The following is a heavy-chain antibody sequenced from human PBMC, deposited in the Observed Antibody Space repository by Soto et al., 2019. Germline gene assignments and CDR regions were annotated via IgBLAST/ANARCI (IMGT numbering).Heavy chain of an antibody. J-gene: IGHJ6*02. CDR3: ARVRSRVRGVIPTRAYYYGMDV. CDR1: GFTFRSYA. D-gene: IGHD3-10*01. Sequence: PGGSLRLSCAASGFTFRSYAMHWVRQAPGKGLEWVAVISYDGSNKYYADSVKGRFTISRDNSKNTLYLQMNSLRAEDTAVYYCARVRSRVRGVIPTRAYYYGMDVWGQGTTVTVSS. V-gene: IGHV3-30-3*01. CDR2: ISYDGSNK.